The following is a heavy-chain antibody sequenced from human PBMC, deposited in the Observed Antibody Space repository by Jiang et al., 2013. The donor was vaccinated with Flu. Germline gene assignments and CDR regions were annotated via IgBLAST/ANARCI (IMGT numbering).Heavy chain of an antibody. J-gene: IGHJ4*02. V-gene: IGHV3-15*01. D-gene: IGHD3-10*01. Sequence: APVKGRFTISRDDSKNTLYLQMNSLKTEDTAVYYCTTGGEWGYRDLFDYWGQGTLVTVSS. CDR3: TTGGEWGYRDLFDY.